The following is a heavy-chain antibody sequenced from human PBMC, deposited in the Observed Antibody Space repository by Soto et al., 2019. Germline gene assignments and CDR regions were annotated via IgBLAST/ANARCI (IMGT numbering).Heavy chain of an antibody. J-gene: IGHJ4*02. CDR1: GFTFGNYW. CDR2: MNSDGSST. Sequence: PGGSLRLSCAASGFTFGNYWMHWVRQAPGKWLEWVSRMNSDGSSTNYADSVKGRFTVSRDNAKNTLYLQMNSLRAEDTAVYYCATAEVDYWGPGTLVNVSS. CDR3: ATAEVDY. V-gene: IGHV3-74*01.